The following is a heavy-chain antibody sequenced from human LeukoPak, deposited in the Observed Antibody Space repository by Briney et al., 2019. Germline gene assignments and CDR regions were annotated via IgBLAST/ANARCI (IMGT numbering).Heavy chain of an antibody. D-gene: IGHD2-21*02. CDR3: TIVEYCGGDCYP. J-gene: IGHJ5*02. V-gene: IGHV3-73*01. CDR2: IRSKAHSYAT. CDR1: GFTFSGSA. Sequence: GGSLRPSCAASGFTFSGSAMHWVRQASGKGLEWVGRIRSKAHSYATAYAASVKGRFTLSRDDSKNTAYLQMNSLKTEDTAVYYCTIVEYCGGDCYPWGQGTLVTVSS.